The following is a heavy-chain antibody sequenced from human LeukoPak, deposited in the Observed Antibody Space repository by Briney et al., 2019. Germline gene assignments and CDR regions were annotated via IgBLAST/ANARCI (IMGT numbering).Heavy chain of an antibody. Sequence: SETLSLTCAVYGGSFSGYYWSWLRQPPGKGLEWIGEINHSGSTNYNPSLKSRVTISVDTSKNQFSLKLSSVTAADTAVYYCATYSSGWSYFDYWGQGTLVTVSS. CDR1: GGSFSGYY. D-gene: IGHD6-19*01. CDR3: ATYSSGWSYFDY. J-gene: IGHJ4*02. V-gene: IGHV4-34*01. CDR2: INHSGST.